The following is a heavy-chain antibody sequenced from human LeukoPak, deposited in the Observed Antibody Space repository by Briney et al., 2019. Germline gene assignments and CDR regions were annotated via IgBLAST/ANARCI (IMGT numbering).Heavy chain of an antibody. CDR3: ARGDCSGGSCYLSLTTIDY. D-gene: IGHD2-15*01. J-gene: IGHJ4*02. CDR1: GFTFSSYA. Sequence: PGWALRLSCAASGFTFSSYAMNWVRQAPGKGLEWVSYISSSSNTIYYADSVKGRFTISRDNAKNSLYLQMNSLRAEDTAVYYCARGDCSGGSCYLSLTTIDYWGQGTLVTVSS. CDR2: ISSSSNTI. V-gene: IGHV3-48*01.